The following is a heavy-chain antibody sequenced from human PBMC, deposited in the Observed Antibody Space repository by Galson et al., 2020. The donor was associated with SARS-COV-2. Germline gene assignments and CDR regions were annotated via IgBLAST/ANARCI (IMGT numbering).Heavy chain of an antibody. CDR2: IYYSGGT. CDR1: GGSISSSSYY. D-gene: IGHD3-9*01. CDR3: ARQRGHYDTLTGWSPNDAFDI. Sequence: ASETLSLTCTVSGGSISSSSYYWGWIRQAPGKGLEWIGSIYYSGGTYYSPSLKSRVIISVDTSKNQFSLKLSSVTAADTAVYYCARQRGHYDTLTGWSPNDAFDIWGQGTMVTSSS. J-gene: IGHJ3*02. V-gene: IGHV4-39*01.